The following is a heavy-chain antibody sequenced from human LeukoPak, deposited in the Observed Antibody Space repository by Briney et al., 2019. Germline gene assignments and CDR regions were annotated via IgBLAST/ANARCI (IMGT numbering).Heavy chain of an antibody. D-gene: IGHD3-16*02. CDR3: ATRVITFGGVIVLDY. V-gene: IGHV1-24*01. J-gene: IGHJ4*02. CDR2: FDPEDGET. Sequence: ASVKVSCKVSGYTLTELSMHWVRQAPGKGLEWMGGFDPEDGETIYAQKFQGRVTVTEDTSTDTAYMELSSLRSEDTAVYYCATRVITFGGVIVLDYWGQGTLVTVSS. CDR1: GYTLTELS.